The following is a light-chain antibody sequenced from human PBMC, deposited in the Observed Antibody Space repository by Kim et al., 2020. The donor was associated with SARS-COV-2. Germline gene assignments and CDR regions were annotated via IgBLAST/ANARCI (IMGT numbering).Light chain of an antibody. Sequence: SYELTQPPSVSVSPGQTATITCSGDKLGEKYVSWYQQKAGQSPVLVIYQDTKRPSGMPERFSGASPGNTATLTISGTQALDEADYFCQAWDSSTAVFGGGTQLTVL. CDR3: QAWDSSTAV. CDR1: KLGEKY. CDR2: QDT. V-gene: IGLV3-1*01. J-gene: IGLJ3*02.